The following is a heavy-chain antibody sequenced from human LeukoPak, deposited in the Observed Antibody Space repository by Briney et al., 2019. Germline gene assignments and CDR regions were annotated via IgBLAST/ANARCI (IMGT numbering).Heavy chain of an antibody. Sequence: SETLSLTCAVYGGXFSGYYCSWIRQPPGKGLEWIGEINHSGSTNYNPSLKSRVTISVDTSKNQFSLKLSSVTAADTAVYYCARASGIYGMDVWGQETTVTVSS. J-gene: IGHJ6*02. CDR1: GGXFSGYY. CDR2: INHSGST. V-gene: IGHV4-34*01. CDR3: ARASGIYGMDV. D-gene: IGHD1-26*01.